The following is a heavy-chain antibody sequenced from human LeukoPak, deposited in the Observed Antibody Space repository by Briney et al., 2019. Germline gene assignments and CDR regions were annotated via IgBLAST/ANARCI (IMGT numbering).Heavy chain of an antibody. D-gene: IGHD5-12*01. CDR1: GYTFTGYY. CDR2: INPNSGGT. Sequence: GASVKVSCKASGYTFTGYYMHWVRQAPGQGLEWMGWINPNSGGTNYAQKFQGRVTITRDTSASTAYMELSSLRSEDMAVYYCARVRGYDWGDFDYWGQGTLVTVSS. V-gene: IGHV1-2*02. CDR3: ARVRGYDWGDFDY. J-gene: IGHJ4*02.